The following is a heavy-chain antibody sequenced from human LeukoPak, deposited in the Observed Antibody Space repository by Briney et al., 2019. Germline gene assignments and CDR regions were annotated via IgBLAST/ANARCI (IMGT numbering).Heavy chain of an antibody. J-gene: IGHJ3*01. CDR2: MNPNSGNT. D-gene: IGHD5-12*01. V-gene: IGHV1-8*01. Sequence: ASVKVSCKASGNTFTSYDINWVRQATGQGLEWMGWMNPNSGNTGYAHKFQGRATMTRNTSITTAYLEPNSLRADDTAVYFCTRAFSSGYDSYDAFDLWGQGTMLTVSS. CDR3: TRAFSSGYDSYDAFDL. CDR1: GNTFTSYD.